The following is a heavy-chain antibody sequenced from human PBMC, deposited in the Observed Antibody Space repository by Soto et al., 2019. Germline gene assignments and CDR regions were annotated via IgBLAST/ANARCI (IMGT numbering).Heavy chain of an antibody. CDR2: ISAYNSAK. V-gene: IGHV1-18*01. Sequence: ASVKVSCKASGYTFTNFGMSWVRQAPGQGLEWMGWISAYNSAKHYAQKLQDRFTITRDTSANTAYMDLRSLTSEDTAVYYCARGIWVATTASYYFDSWGQGTQVTVSS. J-gene: IGHJ4*02. CDR3: ARGIWVATTASYYFDS. CDR1: GYTFTNFG. D-gene: IGHD5-12*01.